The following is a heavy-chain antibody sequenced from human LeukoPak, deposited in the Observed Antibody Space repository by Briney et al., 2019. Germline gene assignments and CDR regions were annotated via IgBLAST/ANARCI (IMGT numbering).Heavy chain of an antibody. J-gene: IGHJ4*02. CDR1: GYAFITYD. Sequence: ASVKVSCKASGYAFITYDINWARQAPGQGLEWMGWMNPNSGNTGYAQKFQGRVTMTRDTSASTAYMELSSLRSEDTAVYYCARGGFVYYYDSSGYNDYWGQGTLVTVSS. CDR2: MNPNSGNT. D-gene: IGHD3-22*01. CDR3: ARGGFVYYYDSSGYNDY. V-gene: IGHV1-8*01.